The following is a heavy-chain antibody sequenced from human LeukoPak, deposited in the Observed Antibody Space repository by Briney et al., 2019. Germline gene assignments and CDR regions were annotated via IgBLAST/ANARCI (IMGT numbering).Heavy chain of an antibody. J-gene: IGHJ5*02. Sequence: SETLSLTCTVSGVSISSVTYYWSWIRQPAGEGLEWLGRIYPSGSTDYSPSLKSRVTISIDTSKNQFSLMLSSVTAADTAVYYCARTGNYDLWSGYSKDNWFDPWGQGTLVTVSS. CDR3: ARTGNYDLWSGYSKDNWFDP. CDR1: GVSISSVTYY. D-gene: IGHD3-3*01. CDR2: IYPSGST. V-gene: IGHV4-61*02.